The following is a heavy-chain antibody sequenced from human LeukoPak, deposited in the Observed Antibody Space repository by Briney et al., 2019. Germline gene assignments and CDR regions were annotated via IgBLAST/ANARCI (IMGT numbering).Heavy chain of an antibody. CDR2: IYTSGST. CDR3: ARNGVNSGYTAFDY. V-gene: IGHV4-4*07. Sequence: SETLSLTCTVSGGSISSYYWSWIRQPPGKGLEWIGRIYTSGSTNYNPSLKSRVTMSVDTSKNQFSLKLSSVTAADTAVYYCARNGVNSGYTAFDYWGQGTLVTVSS. J-gene: IGHJ4*02. CDR1: GGSISSYY. D-gene: IGHD3-22*01.